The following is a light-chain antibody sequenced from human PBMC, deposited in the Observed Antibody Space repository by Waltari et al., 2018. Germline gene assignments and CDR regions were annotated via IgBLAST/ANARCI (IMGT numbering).Light chain of an antibody. Sequence: DIQMTQSPSSLSASVGDRVTITCHASQDISHYLNWYQQKRGRAPKLLISDVSNLQRGVPSRFSGSGSGTDFTFTISSLQPEDIATYYCQQYDNVPRFGGGTKLEIK. V-gene: IGKV1-33*01. J-gene: IGKJ4*01. CDR2: DVS. CDR3: QQYDNVPR. CDR1: QDISHY.